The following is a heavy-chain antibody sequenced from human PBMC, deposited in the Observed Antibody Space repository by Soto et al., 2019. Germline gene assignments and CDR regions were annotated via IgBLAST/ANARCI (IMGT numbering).Heavy chain of an antibody. Sequence: QVQLVQSGAEVKKPGASVQVSCKASGYTFTSYAMHWVRQATVQRLEWMGWINAGNGNTKYSQKFQGRVTITRDTSASTAYMELSSLRSDDTAVYYCARGSGTSEEWGMDFWGQGTTVTVSS. D-gene: IGHD3-10*01. CDR2: INAGNGNT. CDR1: GYTFTSYA. J-gene: IGHJ6*02. CDR3: ARGSGTSEEWGMDF. V-gene: IGHV1-3*01.